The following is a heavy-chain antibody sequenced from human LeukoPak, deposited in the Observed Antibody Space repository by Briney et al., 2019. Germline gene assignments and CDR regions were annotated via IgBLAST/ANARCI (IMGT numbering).Heavy chain of an antibody. CDR3: ARPPIILEWLPLGY. V-gene: IGHV1-69*13. CDR2: IIPIFGTA. J-gene: IGHJ4*02. Sequence: GASVKVSCKASGYTFTGYYMHWVRQAPGQGLEWMGGIIPIFGTANYAQKFQGRVTITADESTSTAYMELSSLRSEDTAVYYCARPPIILEWLPLGYWGQGTLVTVSS. CDR1: GYTFTGYY. D-gene: IGHD3-3*01.